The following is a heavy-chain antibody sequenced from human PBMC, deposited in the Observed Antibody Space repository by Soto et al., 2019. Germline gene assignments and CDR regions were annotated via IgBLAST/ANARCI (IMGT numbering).Heavy chain of an antibody. CDR2: ISYDGSNK. V-gene: IGHV3-30-3*01. CDR3: ARDMGPGGSYLFDY. CDR1: GFTFSSYA. J-gene: IGHJ4*02. Sequence: GGSLRLSCAASGFTFSSYAMHWVRQAPGKGLEWVAVISYDGSNKYYADSVKGRFTISRDNSKNTLYLQMNSLRAEDTAVYYCARDMGPGGSYLFDYWGQGTLVTVSS. D-gene: IGHD1-26*01.